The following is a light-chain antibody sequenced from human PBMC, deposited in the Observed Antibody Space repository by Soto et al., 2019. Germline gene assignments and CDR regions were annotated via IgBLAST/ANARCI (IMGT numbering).Light chain of an antibody. V-gene: IGLV1-44*01. CDR3: ASWDDSLNGWV. CDR2: TNN. J-gene: IGLJ3*02. CDR1: SSNIGSNS. Sequence: QSVLTQPPSASGTHGQMVTISCSGSSSNIGSNSVNWYQQLPGTAPKLLIYTNNQRPSGVPDRFSGSKSGTSASLAISGLQSEDAADYYCASWDDSLNGWVFGGGTKVTVL.